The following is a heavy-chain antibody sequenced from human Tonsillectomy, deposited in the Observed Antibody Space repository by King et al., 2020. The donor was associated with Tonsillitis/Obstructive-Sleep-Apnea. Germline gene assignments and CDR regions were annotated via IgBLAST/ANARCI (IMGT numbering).Heavy chain of an antibody. D-gene: IGHD4-23*01. V-gene: IGHV4-39*01. Sequence: QLQESGPGLVKPSETLSLTCTVSGGSISSSSYYWGWIRQPPGKGLEWIGSIYYSGSTYYNPSLKSRVTISVDTSKNQFSLKLSSVTAADTAVYYCARQAGDYGGKGRNWFDPWGQGTLVTVSS. CDR2: IYYSGST. J-gene: IGHJ5*02. CDR3: ARQAGDYGGKGRNWFDP. CDR1: GGSISSSSYY.